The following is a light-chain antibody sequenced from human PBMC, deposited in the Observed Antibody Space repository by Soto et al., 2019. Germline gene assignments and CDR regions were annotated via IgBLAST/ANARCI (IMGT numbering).Light chain of an antibody. J-gene: IGKJ1*01. CDR3: HQYGSSPWT. V-gene: IGKV3-20*01. Sequence: EIVLTQSPGTLSLARGERASLSCRASQSVAASYLAWYQQKPGQAPRLLIYGASSRATGIPDRFSGSGSGTDFTLTISRLEPEDFAVYYCHQYGSSPWTFGHGTKVDIK. CDR1: QSVAASY. CDR2: GAS.